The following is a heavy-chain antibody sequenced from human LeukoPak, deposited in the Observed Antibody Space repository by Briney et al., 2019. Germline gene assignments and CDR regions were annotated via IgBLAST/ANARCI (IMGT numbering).Heavy chain of an antibody. V-gene: IGHV1-69*05. D-gene: IGHD1-26*01. J-gene: IGHJ4*02. CDR3: ARGVRRTYSGSFGY. CDR2: IIPIFGTA. CDR1: GGTFSSYA. Sequence: SVKVSCKASGGTFSSYAISWVRQAPGQGLEWMGGIIPIFGTANYAQKFQGRVTMTRNTSISTAYMELSSLRSEDTAVYYCARGVRRTYSGSFGYWGQGTLVTVSS.